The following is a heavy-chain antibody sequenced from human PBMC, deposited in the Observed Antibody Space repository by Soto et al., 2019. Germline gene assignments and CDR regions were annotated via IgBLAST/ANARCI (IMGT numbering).Heavy chain of an antibody. V-gene: IGHV1-8*01. J-gene: IGHJ4*02. D-gene: IGHD4-4*01. CDR2: MNPNSGNT. CDR3: ARVYSHYGTLDY. Sequence: GASVKVSCKASGYTFTSYDINWVRQATGQGLEWMGWMNPNSGNTGYAQKFQGRVTMTRNTSISTAYMELSSLRSEDTAVYYCARVYSHYGTLDYWGQGTLVTFSS. CDR1: GYTFTSYD.